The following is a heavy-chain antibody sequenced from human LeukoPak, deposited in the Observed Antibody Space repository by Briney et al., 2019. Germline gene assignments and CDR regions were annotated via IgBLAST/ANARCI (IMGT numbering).Heavy chain of an antibody. Sequence: SETLSLTCTVSGVSISSHYWSWIRQPPGKGLEWIGDFSYSGNTKYNPSLKSRVSPSVDTSQNQLSLKLTSVAAADTAVYYCARAGGVRDRPLDLEHWGQGILVTVS. V-gene: IGHV4-59*11. J-gene: IGHJ1*01. D-gene: IGHD3/OR15-3a*01. CDR1: GVSISSHY. CDR2: FSYSGNT. CDR3: ARAGGVRDRPLDLEH.